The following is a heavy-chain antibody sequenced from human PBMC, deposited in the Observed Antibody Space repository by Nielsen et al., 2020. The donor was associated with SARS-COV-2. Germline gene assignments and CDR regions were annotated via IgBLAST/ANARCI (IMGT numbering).Heavy chain of an antibody. CDR1: AFTFSTYW. CDR2: INSDGSST. J-gene: IGHJ4*02. V-gene: IGHV3-74*01. CDR3: AKISGSQRHYFDF. Sequence: GGSLRLSCAASAFTFSTYWMHWVRQAPGKGLVWVSRINSDGSSTSYADSVKGRFTISRDNSKNTLYLQLNSLRAEDTAVFYCAKISGSQRHYFDFWGQGALVTVSS. D-gene: IGHD1-26*01.